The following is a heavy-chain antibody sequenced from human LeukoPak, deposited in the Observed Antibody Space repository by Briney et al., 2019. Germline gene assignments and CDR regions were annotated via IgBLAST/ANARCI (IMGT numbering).Heavy chain of an antibody. V-gene: IGHV4-4*07. J-gene: IGHJ4*02. D-gene: IGHD2-2*01. CDR2: ISTSGST. CDR1: GGSISSYY. CDR3: ARVVGGCSSTSCDPYYFDY. Sequence: SETLSLTCTVSGGSISSYYWSWIRQPAEKGLEWIGRISTSGSTNYNPSLKSRVTISVDTSKNQFSLKLSSVTAADTAVYYCARVVGGCSSTSCDPYYFDYWGQGTLVTVSS.